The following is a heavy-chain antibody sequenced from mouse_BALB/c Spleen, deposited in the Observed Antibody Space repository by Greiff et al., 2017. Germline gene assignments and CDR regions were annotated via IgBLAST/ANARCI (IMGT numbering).Heavy chain of an antibody. CDR1: GYTFTSYW. V-gene: IGHV1-7*01. J-gene: IGHJ4*01. CDR3: ARWLRPAMDY. D-gene: IGHD2-2*01. CDR2: INPSTGYT. Sequence: VQLQESGAELAKPGASVKMSCKASGYTFTSYWMHWVKQRPGQGLEWIGYINPSTGYTEYNQKFKDKATLTADKSSSTAYMQLSSLTSEDSAVYYCARWLRPAMDYWGQGTSVTVSS.